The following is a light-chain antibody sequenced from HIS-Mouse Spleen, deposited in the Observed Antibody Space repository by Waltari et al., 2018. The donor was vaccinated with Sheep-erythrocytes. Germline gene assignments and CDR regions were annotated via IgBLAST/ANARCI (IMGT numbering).Light chain of an antibody. J-gene: IGLJ3*02. CDR1: SSNIGSNT. CDR3: AAWDDSLNGWV. CDR2: SNN. Sequence: QSVLTQPPSASGTPGQRVTISCSGSSSNIGSNTVTWYQQLPGPAPKLLTYSNNQRPSGVPDRFSGSKSGTSASLAISGLQSEDEADYYCAAWDDSLNGWVFGGGTKLTVL. V-gene: IGLV1-44*01.